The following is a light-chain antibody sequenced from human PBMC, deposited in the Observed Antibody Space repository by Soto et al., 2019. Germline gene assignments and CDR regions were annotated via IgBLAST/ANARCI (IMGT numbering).Light chain of an antibody. CDR2: GAS. Sequence: IQMTQSPSSLSASVGDRVTITCRASQSVRGYLNWYQQNPGKAPKVLIFGASNLKSGVPSRFSGSGSETDFTLTINNLQPEDFATYYCQQYDTDWTFGQGTKVDIK. CDR1: QSVRGY. V-gene: IGKV1-39*01. CDR3: QQYDTDWT. J-gene: IGKJ1*01.